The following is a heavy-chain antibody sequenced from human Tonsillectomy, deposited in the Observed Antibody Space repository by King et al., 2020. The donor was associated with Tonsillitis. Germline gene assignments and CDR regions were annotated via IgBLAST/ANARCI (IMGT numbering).Heavy chain of an antibody. Sequence: VQLVESGGNLIQPGGSLRLSCAASGFTFRSYTMSCVRQAPGKGLEWISYITSSSGTSYYADSVKGRFTIFRDNAKNSLYLEMNSLRAEDTAVYYCARSTTRPHYYYMDVWGKGTTVTVSS. CDR3: ARSTTRPHYYYMDV. CDR1: GFTFRSYT. V-gene: IGHV3-48*01. J-gene: IGHJ6*03. D-gene: IGHD1-7*01. CDR2: ITSSSGTS.